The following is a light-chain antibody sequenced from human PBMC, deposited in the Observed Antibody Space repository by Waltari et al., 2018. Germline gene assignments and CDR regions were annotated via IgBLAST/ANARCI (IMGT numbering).Light chain of an antibody. CDR2: SNN. J-gene: IGLJ2*01. CDR1: SSNIGSNT. CDR3: AAWDDSLNGHVV. V-gene: IGLV1-44*01. Sequence: QSVLTQPPSASGTPGQRVTISCSGSSSNIGSNTVNWYQQLPGTAPKLPIYSNNQRPSGVPDRFPGSKSGTSASLAISGLQSEDEADYYCAAWDDSLNGHVVFGGGTKLTVL.